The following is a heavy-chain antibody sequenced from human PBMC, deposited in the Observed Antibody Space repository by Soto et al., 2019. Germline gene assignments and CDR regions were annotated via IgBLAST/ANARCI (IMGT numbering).Heavy chain of an antibody. V-gene: IGHV4-34*01. Sequence: SDTLSLPCASHGWSFPVSIWSWICQTPGKGLQWIGQINHSGSANYNPSLKSRVTISVHTSNSQFSLELSSVTAADTAVYYCARHNGPLYVCYYYDMDVWGQGTTVT. D-gene: IGHD3-16*01. CDR1: GWSFPVSI. J-gene: IGHJ6*02. CDR3: ARHNGPLYVCYYYDMDV. CDR2: INHSGSA.